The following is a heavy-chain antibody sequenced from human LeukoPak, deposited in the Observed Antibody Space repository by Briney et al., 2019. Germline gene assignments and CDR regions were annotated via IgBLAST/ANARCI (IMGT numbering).Heavy chain of an antibody. Sequence: SETLSLTXAAYGGSFSGYYWSWICQPPGKGLEWIGEINHGGSTNYNPSLKSRVTISVDTSKNQFSLKLSSVTAADAAVYYCARGVLAVWGKGTTVTVSS. CDR1: GGSFSGYY. CDR2: INHGGST. CDR3: ARGVLAV. J-gene: IGHJ6*04. V-gene: IGHV4-34*01.